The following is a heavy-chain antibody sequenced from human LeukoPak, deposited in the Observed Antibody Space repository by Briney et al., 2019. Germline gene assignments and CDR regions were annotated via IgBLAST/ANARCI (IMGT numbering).Heavy chain of an antibody. CDR2: IYTTGST. V-gene: IGHV4-61*02. CDR1: GGSISSATYY. CDR3: ARMGSDGMDV. D-gene: IGHD5-24*01. J-gene: IGHJ6*02. Sequence: NPSETLSLTCTVSGGSISSATYYWSWIRQPAGKGLEWIGRIYTTGSTNYNPSLKSRVTISVDTSKNQFSLKLSSVTAADTAVYYCARMGSDGMDVWGQGTTVTVPS.